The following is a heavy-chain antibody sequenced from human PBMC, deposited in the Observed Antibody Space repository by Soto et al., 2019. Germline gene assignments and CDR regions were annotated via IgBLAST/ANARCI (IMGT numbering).Heavy chain of an antibody. Sequence: XETLSLTCTVSGGSISSYYWSWIRQPPGKGLEWIGYIYYSGSTNYNPSLKSRVTISVDTSKNQFSLKLSSVTAADTAVYYCARASDYYGSGSYTWFDHWGQGTLVTVSS. J-gene: IGHJ5*02. V-gene: IGHV4-59*01. CDR2: IYYSGST. CDR1: GGSISSYY. CDR3: ARASDYYGSGSYTWFDH. D-gene: IGHD3-10*01.